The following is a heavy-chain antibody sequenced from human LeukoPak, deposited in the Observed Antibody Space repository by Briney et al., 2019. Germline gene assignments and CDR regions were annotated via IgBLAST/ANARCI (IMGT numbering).Heavy chain of an antibody. V-gene: IGHV3-23*01. CDR1: GFTFSSYA. CDR3: ARVRRSSRWHFDL. D-gene: IGHD6-13*01. CDR2: ISGSGGST. J-gene: IGHJ2*01. Sequence: PGGSLRLSCAASGFTFSSYAMSWVRQAPGKGLEWVSAISGSGGSTYYADSVKGRFTISRDNAKNSLYLQMNSLRAEDTALYHCARVRRSSRWHFDLWGRGTLVTVSS.